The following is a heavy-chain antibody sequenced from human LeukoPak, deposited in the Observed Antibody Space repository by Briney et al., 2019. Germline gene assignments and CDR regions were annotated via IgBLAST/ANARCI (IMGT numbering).Heavy chain of an antibody. D-gene: IGHD4-17*01. CDR1: GFVVSTHY. CDR3: ARAKDYGDYEFAY. CDR2: IFSGGSR. Sequence: GGSLRLSCGASGFVVSTHYMTWVRQAPGKGLEWVAFIFSGGSRYYADSVKGRFSLSRDNSKNTLNLQMNSMRAEDTAVYYCARAKDYGDYEFAYWGQGTLVTVSS. V-gene: IGHV3-66*01. J-gene: IGHJ4*02.